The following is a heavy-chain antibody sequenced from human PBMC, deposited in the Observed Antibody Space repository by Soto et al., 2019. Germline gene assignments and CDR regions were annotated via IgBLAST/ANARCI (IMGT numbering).Heavy chain of an antibody. CDR3: ARDQGDGYCSSTSCPRGNSFDP. V-gene: IGHV1-46*01. Sequence: QVQLVQSGAEVKKPGASVKVSCKASGYTFTSYYMHWVRQVPGQGLEWMGIINPSGGSTSYAQKFQGRVTMTRDTSTSTVYMELSSLRSEDTAVYYCARDQGDGYCSSTSCPRGNSFDPWGQGTLVTVSS. J-gene: IGHJ5*02. CDR1: GYTFTSYY. D-gene: IGHD2-2*03. CDR2: INPSGGST.